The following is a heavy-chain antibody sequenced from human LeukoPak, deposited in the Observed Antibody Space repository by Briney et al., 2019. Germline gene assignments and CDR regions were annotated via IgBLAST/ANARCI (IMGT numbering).Heavy chain of an antibody. CDR3: ARAPAGGLGDHFDY. J-gene: IGHJ4*02. D-gene: IGHD3-16*01. V-gene: IGHV4-39*07. CDR1: GGSISSSSNY. CDR2: MYFGGST. Sequence: PSETLSLTCAVSGGSISSSSNYWGWIRQPPGKGLDWIGMMYFGGSTYYNPSLKSRVTISVDTSKNQFSLKLSSVTAADTAVYYCARAPAGGLGDHFDYWGQGTLVTVSS.